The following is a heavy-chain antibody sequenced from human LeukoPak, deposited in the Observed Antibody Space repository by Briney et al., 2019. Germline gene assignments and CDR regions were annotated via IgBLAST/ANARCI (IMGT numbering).Heavy chain of an antibody. J-gene: IGHJ4*02. Sequence: PSETLSLTCTVSGYSISSGYYWGWIRQPPGKGLEWIGSIYHSGSTYYNPSLKSRVTISVDTSKNQFSLKLSSVTAADTAVYYCARDQVQYSGSWYVLPGASDYWGQGTLVTVSS. CDR2: IYHSGST. V-gene: IGHV4-38-2*02. CDR3: ARDQVQYSGSWYVLPGASDY. CDR1: GYSISSGYY. D-gene: IGHD6-13*01.